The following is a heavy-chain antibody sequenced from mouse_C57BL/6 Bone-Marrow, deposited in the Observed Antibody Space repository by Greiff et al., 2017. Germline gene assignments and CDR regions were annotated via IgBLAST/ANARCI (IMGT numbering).Heavy chain of an antibody. CDR3: ARFTTVVGGYFDY. CDR1: GYTFTSYW. J-gene: IGHJ2*01. V-gene: IGHV1-7*01. CDR2: INPSSGYT. D-gene: IGHD1-1*01. Sequence: QVQLQQSGAELAKPGASVKLSCKASGYTFTSYWMHWVKQRPGQGLEWIGYINPSSGYTKYNQKFKDKATLTADKSSSTAYMQLSSLTYEDSAVYYCARFTTVVGGYFDYWGQGTTLTVSS.